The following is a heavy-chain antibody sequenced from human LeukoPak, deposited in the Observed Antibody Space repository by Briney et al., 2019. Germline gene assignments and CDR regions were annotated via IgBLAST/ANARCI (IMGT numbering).Heavy chain of an antibody. Sequence: GSLRLSCAASGFIFRNYWMSWVRQGPGEGPEWVANINQGGSEKYYVDSVKGRLTISRDNAKNSLDLQMNSLRVEDTAIYYCARLAVPPGNRGWYYEQWGQGTLVTVSS. CDR3: ARLAVPPGNRGWYYEQ. J-gene: IGHJ4*02. CDR2: INQGGSEK. D-gene: IGHD2-2*01. V-gene: IGHV3-7*03. CDR1: GFIFRNYW.